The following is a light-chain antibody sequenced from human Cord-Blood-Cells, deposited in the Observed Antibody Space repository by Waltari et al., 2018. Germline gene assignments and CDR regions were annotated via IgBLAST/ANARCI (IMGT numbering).Light chain of an antibody. CDR1: VLAKKY. Sequence: SYELTQPSSVSVSPGQTARITCSGDVLAKKYDRWFQQKPGQAPGLVIYKDSERPSGIPERFSGSSSGTTVTLTISGAQVEDEADYYCYSAADNIWVFGGGTKLTVL. V-gene: IGLV3-27*01. CDR3: YSAADNIWV. J-gene: IGLJ3*02. CDR2: KDS.